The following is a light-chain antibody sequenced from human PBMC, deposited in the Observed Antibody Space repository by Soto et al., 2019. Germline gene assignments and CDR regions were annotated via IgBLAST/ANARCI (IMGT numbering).Light chain of an antibody. J-gene: IGLJ1*01. CDR3: CSSTGISTLL. CDR2: EVS. CDR1: TCHIGTDSY. V-gene: IGLV2-14*01. Sequence: QSVLTNPASASGSRGQWIFISSTATTCHIGTDSYVSWYQQHAGKAPKLILYEVSHRPSEVSNRFSGSKSGSTASLTISGLQAEDEAHYYCCSSTGISTLLFATGTKVTVL.